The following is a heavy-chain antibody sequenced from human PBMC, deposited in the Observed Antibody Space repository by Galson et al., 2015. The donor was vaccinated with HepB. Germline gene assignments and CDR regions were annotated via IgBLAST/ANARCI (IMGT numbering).Heavy chain of an antibody. CDR2: ISGSGGNT. D-gene: IGHD6-19*01. V-gene: IGHV3-23*01. CDR3: AKEKAVAGPRTYYYYGIDV. Sequence: SLRLSCAASGFTFSSYAMTWVRQAPGKGLEWVSVISGSGGNTYYADSVKGRFTISRDNSKNTLSLQMNSLRAEDTAVYYCAKEKAVAGPRTYYYYGIDVWGQGTTVTVSS. J-gene: IGHJ6*02. CDR1: GFTFSSYA.